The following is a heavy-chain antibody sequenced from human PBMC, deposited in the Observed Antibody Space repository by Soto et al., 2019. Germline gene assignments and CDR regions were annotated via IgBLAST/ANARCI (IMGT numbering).Heavy chain of an antibody. CDR3: ARGWGSRVHHSGLDV. Sequence: QEQLVESGGGVVQPGRSLRLSCAASGFSFRNYGIHWVRQAPGKGLDWVAVIWYDGSKRYYADSVRGRFTISRYNSGNNVHLQMDSVRAEDADVYYCARGWGSRVHHSGLDVWGQGTTVVVS. CDR1: GFSFRNYG. D-gene: IGHD3-16*01. J-gene: IGHJ3*01. V-gene: IGHV3-33*01. CDR2: IWYDGSKR.